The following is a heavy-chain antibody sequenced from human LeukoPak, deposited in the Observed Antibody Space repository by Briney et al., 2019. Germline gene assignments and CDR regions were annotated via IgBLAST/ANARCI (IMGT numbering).Heavy chain of an antibody. V-gene: IGHV3-23*01. D-gene: IGHD2-15*01. CDR3: AGYCSGGSCPDY. J-gene: IGHJ4*02. Sequence: GGSLRLSCAASGFTFSSYTMNWVRQAPGKGLEWVSAISGGGSTHYADSVKGRFTISRDNSKNALYLQMNSLRAEDTAVYYCAGYCSGGSCPDYWGQGTLVTVSS. CDR1: GFTFSSYT. CDR2: ISGGGST.